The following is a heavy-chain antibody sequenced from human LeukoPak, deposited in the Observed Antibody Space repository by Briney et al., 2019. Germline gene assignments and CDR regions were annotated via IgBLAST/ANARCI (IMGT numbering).Heavy chain of an antibody. D-gene: IGHD2-15*01. CDR2: ISHSGST. J-gene: IGHJ3*02. CDR1: GGSISSYY. CDR3: TRDKDSFDAFDI. Sequence: SETLSLTCTVSGGSISSYYWSWIRQPPGKGLEWIGYISHSGSTNYNPSLKSRVTISVDTSKNQFSLKLSSVTAADTAVYYCTRDKDSFDAFDIWGQGTMVTVSS. V-gene: IGHV4-59*01.